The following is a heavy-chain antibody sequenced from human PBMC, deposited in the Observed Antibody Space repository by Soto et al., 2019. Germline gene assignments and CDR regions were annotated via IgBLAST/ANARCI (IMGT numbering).Heavy chain of an antibody. J-gene: IGHJ4*02. V-gene: IGHV3-7*03. D-gene: IGHD2-2*01. CDR1: GFTFSDYW. CDR3: VKDGGYCSSTTCYSPRNHYFDS. Sequence: GGSLRLSCAASGFTFSDYWMSWVRQAPGKGPEWVANIKFDGSEKQYVDSVKGRFSISRDNSRNSLFLQMNSLRAGDTAVYYCVKDGGYCSSTTCYSPRNHYFDSWGQGTLVTVSS. CDR2: IKFDGSEK.